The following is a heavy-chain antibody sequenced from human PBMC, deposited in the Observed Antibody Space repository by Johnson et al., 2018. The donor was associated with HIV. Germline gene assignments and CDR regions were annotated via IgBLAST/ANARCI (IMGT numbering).Heavy chain of an antibody. D-gene: IGHD3-3*01. CDR2: ISYDGSNK. J-gene: IGHJ3*02. Sequence: QVQLVESGGGVVQPGRSLRLSCATSGFAFSSYAVHWVRQAPGKGLEWVAVISYDGSNKYFADSVKGRFTISRDNLNNTLYLQMTSLRTEDTAVYYCARGRTQFLEGGAFDIWGQGTMVIVSS. CDR1: GFAFSSYA. V-gene: IGHV3-30-3*01. CDR3: ARGRTQFLEGGAFDI.